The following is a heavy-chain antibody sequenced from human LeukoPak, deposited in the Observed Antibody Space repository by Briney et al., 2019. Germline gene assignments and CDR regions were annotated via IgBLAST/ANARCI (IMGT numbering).Heavy chain of an antibody. Sequence: GGSLRLSCAASGFTFDDYAMHWVRQAPGKGLEWVSGISWNSGSIGYADSVKGRFTISRDNAKNSLYLQMNSLRAEDTAVYYCARDLGYVDPLDYWGQGTLVTVSS. J-gene: IGHJ4*02. CDR2: ISWNSGSI. D-gene: IGHD5-12*01. CDR1: GFTFDDYA. V-gene: IGHV3-9*01. CDR3: ARDLGYVDPLDY.